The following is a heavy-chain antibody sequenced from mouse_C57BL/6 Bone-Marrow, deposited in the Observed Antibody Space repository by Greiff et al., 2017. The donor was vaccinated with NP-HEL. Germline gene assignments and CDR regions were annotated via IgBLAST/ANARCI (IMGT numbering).Heavy chain of an antibody. J-gene: IGHJ4*01. CDR1: GYTFTDYE. CDR3: TRFPYGSSYYYAMDY. V-gene: IGHV1-15*01. CDR2: IDPETGGT. D-gene: IGHD1-1*01. Sequence: QVHVKQSGAELVRPGASVTLSCKASGYTFTDYEMHWVKQTPVHGLEWIGAIDPETGGTAYNQKFKGKAILTADKSSSTAYMELRSLTSEDSAVYYCTRFPYGSSYYYAMDYWGQGTSVTVSS.